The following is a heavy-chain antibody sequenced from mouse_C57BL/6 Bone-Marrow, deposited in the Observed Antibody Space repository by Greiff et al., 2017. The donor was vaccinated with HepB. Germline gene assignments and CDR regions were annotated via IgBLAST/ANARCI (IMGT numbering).Heavy chain of an antibody. CDR3: TPIYYYGYWYFDV. V-gene: IGHV14-4*01. D-gene: IGHD1-1*01. CDR2: IDPENGDT. CDR1: GFNIKDDY. Sequence: VQLQQSGAELVRPGASVKLSCTASGFNIKDDYMHWVKQRPEQGLEWIGWIDPENGDTEYASKCQGKATITEDTSSNTAYLQLSSLTSEDTAVYYCTPIYYYGYWYFDVWGTGTTVTVSS. J-gene: IGHJ1*03.